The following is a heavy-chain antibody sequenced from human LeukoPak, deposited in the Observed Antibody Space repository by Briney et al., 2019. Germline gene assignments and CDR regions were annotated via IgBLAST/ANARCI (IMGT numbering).Heavy chain of an antibody. J-gene: IGHJ4*02. V-gene: IGHV1-69*13. Sequence: SVKVSCKASGGTFSSYAISWVRQAPGQGLEWMGGIIPIFGTANYAQKFQGRVTITADESTSTAYMELSSLRSDDTAVYYCARVPVAGPRDFDYWGQGTLVTVSS. CDR3: ARVPVAGPRDFDY. CDR1: GGTFSSYA. CDR2: IIPIFGTA. D-gene: IGHD6-19*01.